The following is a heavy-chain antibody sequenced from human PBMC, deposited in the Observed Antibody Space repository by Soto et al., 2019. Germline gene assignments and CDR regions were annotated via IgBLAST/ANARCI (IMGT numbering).Heavy chain of an antibody. CDR1: GFTFSSYW. CDR2: IHSDGTGT. V-gene: IGHV3-74*01. Sequence: GGSLRLSCATSGFTFSSYWMHWVRQAPGKGLVWVSRIHSDGTGTSYADSVKGRFTVSRDNAKNTLWLQMSSLRAEDTAVYYCARDFFDIELAGTSLDYWGQGTLLTVSS. J-gene: IGHJ4*02. CDR3: ARDFFDIELAGTSLDY. D-gene: IGHD6-19*01.